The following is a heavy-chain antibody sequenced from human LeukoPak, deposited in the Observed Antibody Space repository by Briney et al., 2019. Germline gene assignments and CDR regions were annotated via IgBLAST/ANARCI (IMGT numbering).Heavy chain of an antibody. CDR3: ARSRYCSSTSCKGWFDP. V-gene: IGHV4-59*02. J-gene: IGHJ5*02. CDR1: GFTVSSNY. D-gene: IGHD2-2*01. Sequence: GSLRLSCAASGFTVSSNYMSWVRQAPGKGLEWIGSIYYSGSTYYNPSLKSRVTISVDTSKNQFSLKLSSVTAADTAVYYCARSRYCSSTSCKGWFDPWGQGTLVTVSS. CDR2: IYYSGST.